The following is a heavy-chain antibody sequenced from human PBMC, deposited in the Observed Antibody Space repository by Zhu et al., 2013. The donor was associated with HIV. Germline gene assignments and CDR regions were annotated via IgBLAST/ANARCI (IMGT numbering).Heavy chain of an antibody. CDR2: LNPNTGGT. CDR3: ARGEANWGPKVGLDI. J-gene: IGHJ3*02. Sequence: QAQLVQSGTEVKKPGASVKVSCKASGYTFTNYFIHWVRQAPGQGLEWMGWLNPNTGGTNFAQKFQGRVTTTRDTSISTAYMELIRLRSDDTAVYYCARGEANWGPKVGLDIWGQGTMVTVSS. D-gene: IGHD7-27*01. CDR1: GYTFTNYF. V-gene: IGHV1-2*02.